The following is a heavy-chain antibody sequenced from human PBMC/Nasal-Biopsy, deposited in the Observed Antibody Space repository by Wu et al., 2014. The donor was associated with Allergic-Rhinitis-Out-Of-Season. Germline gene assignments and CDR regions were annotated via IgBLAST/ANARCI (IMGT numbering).Heavy chain of an antibody. V-gene: IGHV4-30-2*01. J-gene: IGHJ5*02. CDR2: IYHSGTP. Sequence: TLSLTCAVSGASVSSGGASSWAWIRQPPGEGLEWIGYIYHSGTPYYNPSLKSRVTISVDGSTNQFSLTLTSVTAADTAVYYCARAGGGNWFDAWGQGSLVRVSS. CDR1: GASVSSGGASS. D-gene: IGHD1-14*01. CDR3: ARAGGGNWFDA.